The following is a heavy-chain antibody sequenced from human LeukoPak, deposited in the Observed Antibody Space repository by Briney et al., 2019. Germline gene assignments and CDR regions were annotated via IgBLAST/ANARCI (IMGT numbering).Heavy chain of an antibody. D-gene: IGHD3-16*01. V-gene: IGHV3-11*01. J-gene: IGHJ6*02. CDR2: ISNGGTTI. CDR1: GFTFSDYH. CDR3: AREYPAGDRFYDGMDL. Sequence: GGSLRLSCAASGFTFSDYHGSWIRQAPGKGLEWVSSISNGGTTIYYADFVQGRFSISRDNVKRLLYLQMTRLRIDDTAVYYCAREYPAGDRFYDGMDLWGLGTTVSVSS.